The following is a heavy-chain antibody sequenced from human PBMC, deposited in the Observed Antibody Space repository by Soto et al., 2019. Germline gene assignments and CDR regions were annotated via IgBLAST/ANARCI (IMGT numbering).Heavy chain of an antibody. J-gene: IGHJ4*02. D-gene: IGHD5-18*01. CDR3: AKERGYSYGSGFDY. Sequence: EVQLVESGGGLVQPGRSLRLSCAASGFTFDDYAMHWVRQAPGKGLEWVSGIIWNSGSIGYADSVKCRFTISRDNAKNSLYLQMNSLRAEDTALYYCAKERGYSYGSGFDYWGQGTLVTVSP. CDR2: IIWNSGSI. V-gene: IGHV3-9*01. CDR1: GFTFDDYA.